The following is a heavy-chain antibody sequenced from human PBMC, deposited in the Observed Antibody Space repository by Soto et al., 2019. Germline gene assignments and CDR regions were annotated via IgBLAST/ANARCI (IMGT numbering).Heavy chain of an antibody. CDR2: INAGNGNT. V-gene: IGHV1-3*01. J-gene: IGHJ6*02. D-gene: IGHD6-13*01. Sequence: QVQLVQSGSEVKKPGASVKVSCKASGYTFTSYAMHWVRQAPGQRLEWMGWINAGNGNTKYSQKFQGRVTITRDTSARTAYTELISLRSEDTAVYYCARDVAAAGTLYYYGMDVWGQGTTVTVAS. CDR3: ARDVAAAGTLYYYGMDV. CDR1: GYTFTSYA.